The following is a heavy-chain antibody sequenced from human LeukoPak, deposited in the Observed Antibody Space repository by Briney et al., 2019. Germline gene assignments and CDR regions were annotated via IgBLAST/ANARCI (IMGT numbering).Heavy chain of an antibody. CDR1: GYTFTSYY. D-gene: IGHD2-2*01. V-gene: IGHV1-69*13. J-gene: IGHJ6*03. Sequence: GASVKVSCKASGYTFTSYYMHWVRQAPGQGLEWMGGIIPIFGTANYAQKFQGRVTITADESTSTAYMELSSLRSEDTAVYYCARTPVIYQLPNYYYYMDVWGKGTTVTVSS. CDR3: ARTPVIYQLPNYYYYMDV. CDR2: IIPIFGTA.